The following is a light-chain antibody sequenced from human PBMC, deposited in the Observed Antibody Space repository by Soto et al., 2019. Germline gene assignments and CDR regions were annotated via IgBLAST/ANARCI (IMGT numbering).Light chain of an antibody. V-gene: IGLV2-14*01. CDR1: SSDVGFSNY. Sequence: SVLTQPASVSGSPGQSITISCTGTSSDVGFSNYVFWYQQHPGKAPKLIISDVSNRPSGVSNRFSGSKSGNTASLTISGLQAEDEADYYCSSYTSSSTDVFGTGTKVTVL. CDR3: SSYTSSSTDV. J-gene: IGLJ1*01. CDR2: DVS.